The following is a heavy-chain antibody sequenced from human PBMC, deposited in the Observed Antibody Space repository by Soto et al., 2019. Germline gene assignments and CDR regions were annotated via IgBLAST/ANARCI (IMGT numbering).Heavy chain of an antibody. V-gene: IGHV1-2*04. CDR3: AILPRPLAVKGTTAPGAFDI. D-gene: IGHD1-7*01. CDR2: INPNSGGT. CDR1: GYTFTGHH. Sequence: GASVKVSCKASGYTFTGHHMHWGRQAPGQRLEWMGWINPNSGGTNYAQKFQGWVTMTRDTSISTAYMELSRLRSDDTAVYYCAILPRPLAVKGTTAPGAFDIWGQGTMVTVSS. J-gene: IGHJ3*02.